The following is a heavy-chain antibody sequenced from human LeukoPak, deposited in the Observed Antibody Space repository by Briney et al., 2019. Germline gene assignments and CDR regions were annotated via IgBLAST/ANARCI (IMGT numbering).Heavy chain of an antibody. CDR1: GASFSSGDQY. D-gene: IGHD3-22*01. Sequence: PSETLSLTCTVSGASFSSGDQYWNWNRQRPGEGLEWIGSIHPSGTLYNNPSLESRVTISIDTSKNQFSLNLNSVTAADTAVYFCSRGLDSRKLGYWGQGTLVTVSS. CDR3: SRGLDSRKLGY. J-gene: IGHJ4*02. CDR2: IHPSGTL. V-gene: IGHV4-31*03.